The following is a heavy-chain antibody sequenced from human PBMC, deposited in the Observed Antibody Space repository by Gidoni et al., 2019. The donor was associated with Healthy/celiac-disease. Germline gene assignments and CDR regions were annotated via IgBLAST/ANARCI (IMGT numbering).Heavy chain of an antibody. Sequence: EVQLVQSGAEVKKPGESLKISCKGSGSSFTSYWIGWVRQMPGKGLEWMGIIYPGDSDTRYSPSFQGQVTISADKSISTAYLQWSSLKASDTAMYYCARLSYYDFWSGFDNHWGQGTLVTVSS. CDR3: ARLSYYDFWSGFDNH. V-gene: IGHV5-51*01. CDR2: IYPGDSDT. CDR1: GSSFTSYW. D-gene: IGHD3-3*01. J-gene: IGHJ5*02.